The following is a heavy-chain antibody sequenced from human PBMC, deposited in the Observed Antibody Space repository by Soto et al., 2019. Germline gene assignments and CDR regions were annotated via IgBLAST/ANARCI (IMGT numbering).Heavy chain of an antibody. CDR2: IIPIFGTA. CDR1: GGTFSSYA. V-gene: IGHV1-69*13. CDR3: ASGDSGYVPYYYYYGMGV. Sequence: SVKVSCKASGGTFSSYAISWVRQAPGQGLEWMGGIIPIFGTANYAQKFQGRVTITADESTSTAYMELSSLRYEDTAVYYCASGDSGYVPYYYYYGMGVWGQGTTVTVSS. D-gene: IGHD5-12*01. J-gene: IGHJ6*02.